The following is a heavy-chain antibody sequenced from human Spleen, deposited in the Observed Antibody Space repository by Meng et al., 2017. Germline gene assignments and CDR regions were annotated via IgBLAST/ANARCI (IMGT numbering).Heavy chain of an antibody. J-gene: IGHJ4*02. Sequence: GGSLRLSCAASGFTFSSYGMHWVRQAPGKGLEWVAVIWYDGSNKYYADSVKGRFTISRDNSKNTLYLQMNSLRAEDTAVYYCARDSGGNSGGYWGQGTLVTVSS. CDR3: ARDSGGNSGGY. V-gene: IGHV3-33*01. CDR1: GFTFSSYG. CDR2: IWYDGSNK. D-gene: IGHD4-23*01.